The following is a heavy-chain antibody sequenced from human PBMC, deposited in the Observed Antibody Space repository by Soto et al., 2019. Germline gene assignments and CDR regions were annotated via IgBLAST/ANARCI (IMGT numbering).Heavy chain of an antibody. V-gene: IGHV4-4*07. CDR1: GGSINSYY. CDR3: ARVAGANFDY. CDR2: IYNNGYT. J-gene: IGHJ4*02. Sequence: SETLSLTCTVSGGSINSYYWSWIRQPAGKGLEWIGRIYNNGYTNYNTSLKSRVTMSVDTSKNQFSLKMYSVTAADTAVYYCARVAGANFDYWGPGTLVTVSS. D-gene: IGHD6-19*01.